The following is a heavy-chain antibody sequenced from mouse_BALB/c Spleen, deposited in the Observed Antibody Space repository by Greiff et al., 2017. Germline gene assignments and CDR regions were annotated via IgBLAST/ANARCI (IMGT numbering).Heavy chain of an antibody. V-gene: IGHV1-54*01. Sequence: QVQLQQSGAELVRPGTSVKVSCKASGYAFTNYLIEWVKQRPGQGLEWIGVINPGSGGTNYNEKFKGKATLTADKSSSTAYMQLSSLTSDDSAVYFCARSPYYGSSYPYAMDYWGQGTSVTVSS. CDR1: GYAFTNYL. CDR3: ARSPYYGSSYPYAMDY. J-gene: IGHJ4*01. CDR2: INPGSGGT. D-gene: IGHD1-1*01.